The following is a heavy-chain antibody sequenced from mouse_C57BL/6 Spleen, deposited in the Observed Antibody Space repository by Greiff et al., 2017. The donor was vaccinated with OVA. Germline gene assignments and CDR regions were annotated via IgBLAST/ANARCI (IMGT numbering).Heavy chain of an antibody. V-gene: IGHV1-18*01. CDR3: ARRGVYYSNYEEVWAMDY. D-gene: IGHD2-5*01. Sequence: EVQLQQSGPELVKPGASVKIPCKASGYTFTDYNMDWVKQSHGKSLEWIGDINPNNGGTIYNQKFKGKATLTVDKSSSTAYMERRSLTSEDTAVYYCARRGVYYSNYEEVWAMDYWGQGTSVTVSS. CDR2: INPNNGGT. J-gene: IGHJ4*01. CDR1: GYTFTDYN.